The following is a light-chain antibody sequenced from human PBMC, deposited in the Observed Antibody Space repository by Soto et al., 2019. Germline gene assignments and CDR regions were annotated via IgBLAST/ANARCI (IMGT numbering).Light chain of an antibody. CDR1: SSDIGGYNY. J-gene: IGLJ1*01. V-gene: IGLV2-14*01. CDR3: SSYTGSITLYV. Sequence: QSVLTQPASVSGSPGQSITISCTGTSSDIGGYNYVSWYQQHPGKVPKLMIFEVSNRPSGVSYRFSGSKSGNTASLTISGLQDEDEADYYCSSYTGSITLYVFGTGTKVTVL. CDR2: EVS.